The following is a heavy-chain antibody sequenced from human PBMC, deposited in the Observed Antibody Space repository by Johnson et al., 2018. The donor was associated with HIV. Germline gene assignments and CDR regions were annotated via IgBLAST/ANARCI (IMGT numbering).Heavy chain of an antibody. D-gene: IGHD6-6*01. CDR3: ARGSIAAHDAFDI. Sequence: VQLVESGGGVVQPGRSLRLSCAASGFTVSSYYMSWVRQAPGKGLEWVSVIYSGGSTYYADSVKGRFTISRDNSKNTLYLQMNSLRAEDTAVYYCARGSIAAHDAFDIWGQGTMVTVSS. V-gene: IGHV3-66*01. J-gene: IGHJ3*02. CDR1: GFTVSSYY. CDR2: IYSGGST.